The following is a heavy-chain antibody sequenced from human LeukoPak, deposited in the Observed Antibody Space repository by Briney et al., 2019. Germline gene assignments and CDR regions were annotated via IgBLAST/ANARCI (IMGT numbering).Heavy chain of an antibody. CDR1: GGSISSSNW. Sequence: SGTLSLTCAVSGGSISSSNWWSWVRQPPGKGLEWIGEIYHSGSTNYNPSLKSRVTISVDKSKNQFSLKLSSVTAADTAVYYCARVSLEWLFDYYYSYTDVWGRGTTVTVSS. CDR3: ARVSLEWLFDYYYSYTDV. D-gene: IGHD3-3*01. J-gene: IGHJ6*03. CDR2: IYHSGST. V-gene: IGHV4-4*02.